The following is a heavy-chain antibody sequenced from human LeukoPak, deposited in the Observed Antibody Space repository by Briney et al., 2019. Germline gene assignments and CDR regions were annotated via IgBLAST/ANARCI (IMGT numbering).Heavy chain of an antibody. V-gene: IGHV4-34*01. CDR1: GGSFSGYY. J-gene: IGHJ4*02. CDR3: ARGWMVVAASISGYFDY. CDR2: INHSGST. D-gene: IGHD2-15*01. Sequence: SETLSLTCAVYGGSFSGYYWSWIRQPPGKGLEWIGEINHSGSTNYNPSLKSRVTISVDTSKNQFSLKLSSVTAADTAVYYCARGWMVVAASISGYFDYWGQGTLVTVSS.